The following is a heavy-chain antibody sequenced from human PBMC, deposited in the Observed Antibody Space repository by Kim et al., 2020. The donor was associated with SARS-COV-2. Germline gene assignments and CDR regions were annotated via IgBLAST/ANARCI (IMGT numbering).Heavy chain of an antibody. CDR1: GYTFTSYY. CDR3: ARDRTHRSGWSRNNYDGMDC. CDR2: INPSGGST. J-gene: IGHJ6*02. D-gene: IGHD6-19*01. Sequence: ASVKVSCKASGYTFTSYYMHWVRQAPGQGLEWMGIINPSGGSTSYAQKFQGRVTMTRDTSTSKVYMALSSLRAEDTAVYYCARDRTHRSGWSRNNYDGMDCWGQGTTGTVSS. V-gene: IGHV1-46*01.